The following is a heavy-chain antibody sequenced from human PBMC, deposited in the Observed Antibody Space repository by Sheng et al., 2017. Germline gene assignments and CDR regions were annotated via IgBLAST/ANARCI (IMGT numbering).Heavy chain of an antibody. CDR1: GFTFSGSA. Sequence: EVQLVESGGGLVQPGGSLKLSCAASGFTFSGSAMHWVRQASGKGLEWVGRIRSKANSYATAYAASVKGRFTISRDDSKNTAYLQMNSLKTEDTAVYYCTRSIAAAGFYYYYYMDVWGKGTTVTVSS. J-gene: IGHJ6*03. CDR3: TRSIAAAGFYYYYYMDV. V-gene: IGHV3-73*02. CDR2: IRSKANSYAT. D-gene: IGHD6-13*01.